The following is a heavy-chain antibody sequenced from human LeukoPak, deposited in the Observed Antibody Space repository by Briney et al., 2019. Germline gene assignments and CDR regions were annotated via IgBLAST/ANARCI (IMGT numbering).Heavy chain of an antibody. CDR2: VYTSGST. CDR1: GGSISSYY. D-gene: IGHD3-10*01. CDR3: ARDGSGSYYYYMDV. J-gene: IGHJ6*03. V-gene: IGHV4-4*07. Sequence: SETLSLTXTVSGGSISSYYWSWIRQPAGKGLEWIGRVYTSGSTNYNPSLKSRVTMSVDTSKNQFSLKLSSVTAADTAVYYCARDGSGSYYYYMDVWGKGTTVTVSS.